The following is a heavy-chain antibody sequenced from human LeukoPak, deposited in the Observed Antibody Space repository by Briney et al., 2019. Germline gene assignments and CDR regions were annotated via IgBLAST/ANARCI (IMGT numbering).Heavy chain of an antibody. CDR1: GFTFSSYN. CDR3: AKDIGIAAAGLFDY. D-gene: IGHD6-13*01. CDR2: IGTSTSTI. Sequence: GGSLRLSCAASGFTFSSYNMNWVRQAPGKGLEWVSYIGTSTSTIDYADSVKGRFTISRDNAKNSLYLQMNSLRAEDTAVYYCAKDIGIAAAGLFDYWGQGTLVTVSS. J-gene: IGHJ4*02. V-gene: IGHV3-48*04.